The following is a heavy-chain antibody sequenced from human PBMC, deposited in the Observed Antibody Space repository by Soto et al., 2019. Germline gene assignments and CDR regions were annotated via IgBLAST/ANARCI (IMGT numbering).Heavy chain of an antibody. CDR3: ATLDETKGFYTSLDS. J-gene: IGHJ4*02. CDR2: LYNRGST. V-gene: IGHV4-59*01. D-gene: IGHD2-8*01. Sequence: SEPLALSCRVAGGSSGGYCWNWIRQPPGKGLEWIGYLYNRGSTNYNPSLNVLVTRSVDASKNEFTLKLRSVTAADTAGYYFATLDETKGFYTSLDSWGRGALVTVTS. CDR1: GGSSGGYC.